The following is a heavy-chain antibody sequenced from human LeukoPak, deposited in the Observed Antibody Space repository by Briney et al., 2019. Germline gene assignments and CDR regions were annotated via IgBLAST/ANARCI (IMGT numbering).Heavy chain of an antibody. CDR3: ASLTVPNPHYYYYYGMDV. CDR1: GFTFSDYY. V-gene: IGHV3-11*01. Sequence: GGSLRLSCAASGFTFSDYYMSWIRQAPGKGLEWVSYISSSGSTIYYADSVKGRFTISRDNAKNSLYLQMNSLRAEDTAVYYCASLTVPNPHYYYYYGMDVWGQGTTVIVSS. D-gene: IGHD4-11*01. J-gene: IGHJ6*02. CDR2: ISSSGSTI.